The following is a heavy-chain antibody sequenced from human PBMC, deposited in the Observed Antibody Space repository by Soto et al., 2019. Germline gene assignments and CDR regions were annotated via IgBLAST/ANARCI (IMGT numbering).Heavy chain of an antibody. CDR2: FDPEDGET. V-gene: IGHV1-24*01. D-gene: IGHD3-10*01. CDR1: GYTLTELS. J-gene: IGHJ4*02. CDR3: ATDGPKASSARGRY. Sequence: ASVKVSCKVSGYTLTELSIHWVRQAPGKGLEWMGGFDPEDGETIYAQKFQGRVTMTEDTSTDTAYMELSSLRSEDTAVYYCATDGPKASSARGRYWGQGTLVTVSS.